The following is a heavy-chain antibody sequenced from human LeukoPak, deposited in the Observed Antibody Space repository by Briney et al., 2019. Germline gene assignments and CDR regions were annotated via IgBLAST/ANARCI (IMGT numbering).Heavy chain of an antibody. CDR3: ARAAGKGYYNSSGYPY. V-gene: IGHV1-69*05. Sequence: SVKVSCKASGGTFSSYAISWVRQAPGQGLEWMGGIIPIFGTANYAQKFQGGVTITTDESTSTAYMELSSLRSEDTAVYYCARAAGKGYYNSSGYPYWGQGTLVTVSS. CDR1: GGTFSSYA. CDR2: IIPIFGTA. J-gene: IGHJ4*02. D-gene: IGHD3-22*01.